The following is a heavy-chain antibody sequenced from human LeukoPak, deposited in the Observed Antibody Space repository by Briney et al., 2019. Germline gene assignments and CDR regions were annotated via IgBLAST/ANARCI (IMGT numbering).Heavy chain of an antibody. CDR3: AKDSPVLSF. V-gene: IGHV3-23*01. CDR1: GFTFSSHG. CDR2: IDTSGSAT. D-gene: IGHD4/OR15-4a*01. J-gene: IGHJ4*02. Sequence: GGSLRLSCAASGFTFSSHGMSWVRRAPGKGLEWVSAIDTSGSATNHADSVKGRFTISRDNSKNTLYLQMNSLRAEDTAVYYCAKDSPVLSFWGQGTLVTVSS.